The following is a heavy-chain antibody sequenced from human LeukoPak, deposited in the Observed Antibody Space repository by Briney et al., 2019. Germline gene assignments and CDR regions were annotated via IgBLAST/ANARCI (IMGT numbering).Heavy chain of an antibody. J-gene: IGHJ4*02. D-gene: IGHD6-19*01. CDR1: GGSISSYY. V-gene: IGHV4-59*08. CDR2: IYYSGST. Sequence: PSETLSLTCTVSGGSISSYYWSWIRQPPGKGLEWIGYIYYSGSTNYNPSLKSRVTISVDTSKTQFSLKLSSVTAADTAVYYCARHRQWLAPFDYWGQGTLVTVSS. CDR3: ARHRQWLAPFDY.